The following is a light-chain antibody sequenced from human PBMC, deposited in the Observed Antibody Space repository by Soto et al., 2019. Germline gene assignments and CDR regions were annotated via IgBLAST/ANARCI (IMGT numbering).Light chain of an antibody. V-gene: IGKV1-5*03. CDR3: QHYDTDSVT. J-gene: IGKJ1*01. Sequence: DIQMTQSPSTLSASIGDRVTITCRASQSINSWLAWYQQKPGKAPKLLIYKASSLESGVPSRFSGSGSGTEFTLTISTLQPDDFATYYCQHYDTDSVTFGQGNQVEI. CDR1: QSINSW. CDR2: KAS.